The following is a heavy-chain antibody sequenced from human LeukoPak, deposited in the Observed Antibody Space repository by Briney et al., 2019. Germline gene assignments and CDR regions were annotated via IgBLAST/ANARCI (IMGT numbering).Heavy chain of an antibody. CDR2: ISGSGGST. V-gene: IGHV3-23*01. J-gene: IGHJ5*02. Sequence: GGSLRLSCAASGFTFSSYAMSWVRQAPGKGLEWVSAISGSGGSTYYADSVKGRFTISRDNSKNTPYLQMNSLRAEDTAVYYCAKDRSSSWYSNWFDPWGQGTLVTVSS. D-gene: IGHD6-13*01. CDR1: GFTFSSYA. CDR3: AKDRSSSWYSNWFDP.